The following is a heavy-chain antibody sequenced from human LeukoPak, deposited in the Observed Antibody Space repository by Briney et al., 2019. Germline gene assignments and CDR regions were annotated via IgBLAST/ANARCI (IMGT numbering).Heavy chain of an antibody. D-gene: IGHD3-22*01. CDR1: GYIFTSYY. CDR3: ARVALVVDSSGYYYSYYYYMDV. J-gene: IGHJ6*03. Sequence: ASVKVSCKASGYIFTSYYMHWVRQAPGQGLEWMGIINPSGGDTTYAQKFQGRLSMTRDMSTSTVYMELSSLRSEDTAVYYCARVALVVDSSGYYYSYYYYMDVWGKGTTVTVSS. V-gene: IGHV1-46*01. CDR2: INPSGGDT.